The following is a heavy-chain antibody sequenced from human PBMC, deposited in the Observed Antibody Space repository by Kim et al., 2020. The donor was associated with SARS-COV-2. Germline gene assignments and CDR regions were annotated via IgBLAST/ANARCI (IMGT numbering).Heavy chain of an antibody. V-gene: IGHV4-34*01. CDR1: GGSFSGYY. CDR2: INHSGST. D-gene: IGHD6-19*01. J-gene: IGHJ4*02. Sequence: SETLSLTCAVYGGSFSGYYWSWIRQPPGKGLEWIGEINHSGSTNYNPSLKSRVTISVDTSKNQFSLKLSSVTAADTAVYYCARGGRYSSGLGLYWGQGTLVTVSS. CDR3: ARGGRYSSGLGLY.